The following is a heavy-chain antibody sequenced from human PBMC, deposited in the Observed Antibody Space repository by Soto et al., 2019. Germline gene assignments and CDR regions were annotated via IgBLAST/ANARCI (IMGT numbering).Heavy chain of an antibody. CDR3: ARPRGYRGYDLIDY. Sequence: ESGGGLVKPGGSLRLSCAASGFVFSSYSMNWVRQAPGRAPGWVSSISPTSDDIWYADSVRGRFTISRDNAKNSVYLEMNSLRGEDTAVYYCARPRGYRGYDLIDYWGQGTLVTVSS. D-gene: IGHD5-12*01. J-gene: IGHJ4*02. CDR1: GFVFSSYS. V-gene: IGHV3-21*06. CDR2: ISPTSDDI.